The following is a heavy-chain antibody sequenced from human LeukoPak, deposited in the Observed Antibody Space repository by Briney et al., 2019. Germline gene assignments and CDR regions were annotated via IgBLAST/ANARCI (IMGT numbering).Heavy chain of an antibody. V-gene: IGHV3-23*01. D-gene: IGHD5-18*01. CDR1: GFTFSSYA. CDR2: ISGSGGST. CDR3: AKTNLPFTAMVTSLDY. Sequence: PGGSLRLSCAASGFTFSSYAMIWVRQAPGKGLEWVSAISGSGGSTYYADSVKGRFTISRDNSKNTLYLQMNSLRAEDTAVYYCAKTNLPFTAMVTSLDYWGQGTLVTVSS. J-gene: IGHJ4*02.